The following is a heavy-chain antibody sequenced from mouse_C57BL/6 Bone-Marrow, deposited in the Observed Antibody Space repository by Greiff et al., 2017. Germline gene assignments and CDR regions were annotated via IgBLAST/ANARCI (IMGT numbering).Heavy chain of an antibody. J-gene: IGHJ1*03. CDR2: IDPENGDT. CDR1: GYTFTSYW. CDR3: TTAAFDV. V-gene: IGHV14-4*01. Sequence: EVQLQQPGAELVTPGASVKLSCKASGYTFTSYWMHWVKQRPGQGLEWIGWIDPENGDTAYASKFQGKATITADTSSNTAYLQLSSLTSEDTAVYYCTTAAFDVWGTGTTVTVSS.